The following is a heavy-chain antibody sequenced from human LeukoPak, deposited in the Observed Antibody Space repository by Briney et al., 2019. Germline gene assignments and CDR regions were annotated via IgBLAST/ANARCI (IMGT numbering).Heavy chain of an antibody. D-gene: IGHD1-26*01. CDR2: IYYSGST. CDR3: AREGGSYGSFDY. CDR1: GXSISSYY. J-gene: IGHJ4*02. Sequence: PSETLSLTCTVSGXSISSYYWSWIRQPPGKGLEWIGYIYYSGSTNYNPSLKSRVTISVDTSKNQFSLKLSSVTAADTAVYYCAREGGSYGSFDYWGQGTLVTVSS. V-gene: IGHV4-59*01.